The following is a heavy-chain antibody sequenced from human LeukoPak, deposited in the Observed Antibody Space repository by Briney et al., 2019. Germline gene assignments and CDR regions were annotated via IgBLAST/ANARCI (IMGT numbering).Heavy chain of an antibody. V-gene: IGHV3-74*01. J-gene: IGHJ4*02. CDR2: INSDGSST. CDR1: GFTFSSYW. Sequence: PGGSLRLSCAASGFTFSSYWMHWVRQAPGKGLVWVSRINSDGSSTSYADSVKGRFTISRDNARNTLYLQMNSLRAEDTAVYYCALTRRRQWLTNFDYWGQGTLVTVSS. D-gene: IGHD6-19*01. CDR3: ALTRRRQWLTNFDY.